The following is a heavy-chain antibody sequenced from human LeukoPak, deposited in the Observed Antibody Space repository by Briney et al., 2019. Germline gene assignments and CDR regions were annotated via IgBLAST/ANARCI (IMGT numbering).Heavy chain of an antibody. CDR3: TRGAGWLIDY. CDR2: FYNSGRS. D-gene: IGHD3-16*01. V-gene: IGHV4-59*01. CDR1: DDSISDYY. J-gene: IGHJ4*02. Sequence: SETLSLTCTVSDDSISDYYRGWIRQPPGKGLEWIGYFYNSGRSTYNPSLKSRVTISADTSKNHFSLKLNSVTTADTAVYYCTRGAGWLIDYWGQGILITVSS.